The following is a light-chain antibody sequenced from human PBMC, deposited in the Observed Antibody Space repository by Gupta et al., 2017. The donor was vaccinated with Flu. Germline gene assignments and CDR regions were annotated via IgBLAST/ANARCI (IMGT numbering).Light chain of an antibody. J-gene: IGKJ4*01. CDR1: QSVLYSSNNKNY. CDR2: WAS. CDR3: QQYYSNPLT. Sequence: NCKSSQSVLYSSNNKNYLAWYQQKPGQPPKLLIDWASTRESGVPDRFSGSGSEADFTLTISSVQAEDVAVYFCQQYYSNPLTFGGGTKVEIK. V-gene: IGKV4-1*01.